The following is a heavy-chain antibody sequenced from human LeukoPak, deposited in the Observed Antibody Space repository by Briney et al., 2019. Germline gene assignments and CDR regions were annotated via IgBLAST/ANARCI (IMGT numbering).Heavy chain of an antibody. J-gene: IGHJ4*02. V-gene: IGHV3-23*01. D-gene: IGHD3-22*01. CDR1: GFPFSGYA. CDR3: AIDRSSGYYGLDF. CDR2: IGYSGDGT. Sequence: PGGSLRLSCAASGFPFSGYAMSWVRQAPGKGLEWVSIIGYSGDGTYYADSVKGRFTISRDNSKNTLYLQMNSLRAEDTAVYYCAIDRSSGYYGLDFWGQGTLVTVSS.